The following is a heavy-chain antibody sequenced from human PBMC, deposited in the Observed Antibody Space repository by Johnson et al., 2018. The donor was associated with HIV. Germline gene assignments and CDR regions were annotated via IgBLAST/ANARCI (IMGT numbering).Heavy chain of an antibody. CDR1: GFTFSSYG. Sequence: QVQLVESGGGVVQPGGSLGVSCVASGFTFSSYGMHWVRQAPGKWLEWVAFIRYDGSNKYYADSVKGRFTISRDNSKNTLYLQMNNLRAEDTAVYYCAQGYYDILTGYYDAFDIWGQGTMVTVSS. V-gene: IGHV3-30*02. J-gene: IGHJ3*02. D-gene: IGHD3-9*01. CDR2: IRYDGSNK. CDR3: AQGYYDILTGYYDAFDI.